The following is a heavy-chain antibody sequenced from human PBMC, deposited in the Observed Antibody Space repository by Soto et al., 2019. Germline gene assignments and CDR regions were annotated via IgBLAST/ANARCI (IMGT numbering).Heavy chain of an antibody. CDR2: IVPIFNTP. D-gene: IGHD2-15*01. CDR3: ASPPWNRGGFHAFEI. J-gene: IGHJ3*02. V-gene: IGHV1-69*12. Sequence: QVQLVQSGAEVKKPGSSVKVSCKASGGALSSYTINWVRQAPGQGLEWMGGIVPIFNTPNYAQKFRGRLTIIADESTSTASMELRSLRSVDTAVYYCASPPWNRGGFHAFEIWGQGTMITVSS. CDR1: GGALSSYT.